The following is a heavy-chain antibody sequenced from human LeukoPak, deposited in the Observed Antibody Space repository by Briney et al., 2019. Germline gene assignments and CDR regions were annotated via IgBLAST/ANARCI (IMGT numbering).Heavy chain of an antibody. D-gene: IGHD6-6*01. CDR1: GGSISSSSYY. CDR2: IYYSGST. V-gene: IGHV4-39*01. CDR3: ATYSSSFTH. Sequence: SETLSLTCTVSGGSISSSSYYWGWIRQPPGKGLEWIGSIYYSGSTYYNPSLESRVTISVDTSKNQFSLKLSSVTAADTAVYYCATYSSSFTHWGQGTLVTVSS. J-gene: IGHJ4*02.